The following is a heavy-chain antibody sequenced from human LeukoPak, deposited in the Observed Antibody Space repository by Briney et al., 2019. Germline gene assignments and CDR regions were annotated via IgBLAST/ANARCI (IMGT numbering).Heavy chain of an antibody. CDR1: GDSISSGSFY. D-gene: IGHD3-9*01. V-gene: IGHV4-39*07. Sequence: SETLSLTCIVSGDSISSGSFYWGWIRQPPGQGLEWIGSIDYSGSSYYNPSLKSRVTISVDTSKNQVSLNLNSVTAADTAIYYCARFEGYDFLTGYAYYFDHWGQGTQVTVSS. J-gene: IGHJ4*02. CDR2: IDYSGSS. CDR3: ARFEGYDFLTGYAYYFDH.